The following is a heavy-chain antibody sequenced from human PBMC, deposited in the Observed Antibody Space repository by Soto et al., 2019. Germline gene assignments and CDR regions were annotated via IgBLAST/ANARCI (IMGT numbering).Heavy chain of an antibody. CDR2: IIPIFGTA. D-gene: IGHD2-15*01. CDR3: ARPGGGYCIGGSCYPPDYYYGMDV. V-gene: IGHV1-69*01. Sequence: QVQLVQSGAEVKKPGSSVKVSCKASGGTFSSYAISWVRQAPGQGLEWMGGIIPIFGTANYAQKFQGRVTITADESTSTAYMELSSLRSEDTAVYYCARPGGGYCIGGSCYPPDYYYGMDVWGQGTTVTVSS. J-gene: IGHJ6*02. CDR1: GGTFSSYA.